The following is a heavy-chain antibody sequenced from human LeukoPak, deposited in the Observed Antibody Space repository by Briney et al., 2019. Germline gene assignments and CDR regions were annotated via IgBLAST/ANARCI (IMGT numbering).Heavy chain of an antibody. CDR2: IYHSGNT. CDR3: ARPDYDSSGTDY. CDR1: DYYINNGYY. J-gene: IGHJ4*02. D-gene: IGHD3-22*01. Sequence: PSETLSLTCRVSDYYINNGYYWGWIRQPPGKGLEWIGSIYHSGNTYYNPSLKSRVTISVDTSKNQFSLKLSSVTAADTAVYYCARPDYDSSGTDYWGQGTLVTVSS. V-gene: IGHV4-38-2*01.